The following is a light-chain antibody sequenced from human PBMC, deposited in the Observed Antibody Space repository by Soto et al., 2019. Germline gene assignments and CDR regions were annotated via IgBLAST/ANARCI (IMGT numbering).Light chain of an antibody. CDR1: QGISSY. Sequence: DIEMTQSPSSLPSSVGDRATITCRASQGISSYLAWYHQKPAKVPKLLINAASTLHSGVPSRCSGSGSGTDFTITISRLQHEAVASYYYQKYNRAPPVGQGTRLEIK. CDR2: AAS. CDR3: QKYNRAPP. J-gene: IGKJ5*01. V-gene: IGKV1-27*01.